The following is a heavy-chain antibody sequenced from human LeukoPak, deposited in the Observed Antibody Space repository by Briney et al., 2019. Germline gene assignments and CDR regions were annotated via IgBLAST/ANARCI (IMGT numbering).Heavy chain of an antibody. J-gene: IGHJ4*02. D-gene: IGHD3-22*01. V-gene: IGHV3-30*18. CDR1: GLTFTNYG. Sequence: GGSLRLSCAASGLTFTNYGMHWVRQAPGKGLEWVAVISYDGSKKYYADSVKGRFTISRDNSKNTLYLQMNSLRAEDTAVYYCAKGGPDSSGYWPFDYWGQGTLVTVSS. CDR2: ISYDGSKK. CDR3: AKGGPDSSGYWPFDY.